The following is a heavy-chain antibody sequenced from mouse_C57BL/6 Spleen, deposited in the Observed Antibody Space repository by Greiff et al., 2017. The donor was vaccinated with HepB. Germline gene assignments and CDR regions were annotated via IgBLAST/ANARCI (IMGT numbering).Heavy chain of an antibody. Sequence: VQLQQSGAELVRPGSSVKLSCKASGYTFTSYWMHWVKQRPIQGLEWIGNIDPSDSETHYNQKFKDKATLTVDKSSSTAYMQLSSLTSEDSAVYYGAIGGYYVGNLAYWGQGTLVTVSA. CDR3: AIGGYYVGNLAY. CDR1: GYTFTSYW. J-gene: IGHJ3*01. V-gene: IGHV1-52*01. CDR2: IDPSDSET. D-gene: IGHD2-3*01.